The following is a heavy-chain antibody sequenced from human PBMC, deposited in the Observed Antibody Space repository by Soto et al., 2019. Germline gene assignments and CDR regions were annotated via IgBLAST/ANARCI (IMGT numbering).Heavy chain of an antibody. D-gene: IGHD2-15*01. CDR2: ISSSGTGI. V-gene: IGHV3-11*01. J-gene: IGHJ3*02. CDR1: GFTFSDYY. Sequence: GGSLRLSXAASGFTFSDYYMTWIRQAPGKGLEWVSYISSSGTGIYYADSMKGRFTISRDNAKNSLYLQMSSLRAEDTAVYYCARAYSDAFDIWGQGTMVTVSS. CDR3: ARAYSDAFDI.